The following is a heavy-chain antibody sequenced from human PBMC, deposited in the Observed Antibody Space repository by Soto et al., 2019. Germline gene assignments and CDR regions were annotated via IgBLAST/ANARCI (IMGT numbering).Heavy chain of an antibody. J-gene: IGHJ4*02. CDR1: GGSISSDGYY. CDR3: ARDDCSADTCFLDY. Sequence: SETLALTCTVSGGSISSDGYYWTWIRQHPRKGLEWMGYIYYSGSTYYNPSLKSRLAMSVDTSKNQFSLTLTSVTAADTAVYFCARDDCSADTCFLDYWGQGTLVTVSS. D-gene: IGHD2-15*01. V-gene: IGHV4-31*03. CDR2: IYYSGST.